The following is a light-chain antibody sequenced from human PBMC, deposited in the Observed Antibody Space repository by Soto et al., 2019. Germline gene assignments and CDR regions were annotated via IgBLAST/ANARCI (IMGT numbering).Light chain of an antibody. V-gene: IGKV3-20*01. J-gene: IGKJ1*01. CDR3: LHYGSSPKWS. CDR2: GAS. Sequence: EIVLTQSPGTLSLSPGERATLSCRASQSVSSIYLAWYQRKPGQAPRLLIYGASNRATGIPDRFGGSGSGTDFTLTISRLEPEDFAVYYCLHYGSSPKWSFGQGTKVEIK. CDR1: QSVSSIY.